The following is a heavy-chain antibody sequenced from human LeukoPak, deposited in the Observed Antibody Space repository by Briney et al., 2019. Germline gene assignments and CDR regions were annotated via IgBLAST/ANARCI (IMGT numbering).Heavy chain of an antibody. CDR3: AIFSEGFDY. V-gene: IGHV3-23*01. CDR2: ISGGGDYT. Sequence: GGSLRLSCAASGFTFSSYGMHWVRQTPGKGLEWVSVISGGGDYTYYADSVKGRFTISRDNSKNTLYLQMNSLRAEDTAVYYCAIFSEGFDYWGQGTLVTVSS. CDR1: GFTFSSYG. J-gene: IGHJ4*02.